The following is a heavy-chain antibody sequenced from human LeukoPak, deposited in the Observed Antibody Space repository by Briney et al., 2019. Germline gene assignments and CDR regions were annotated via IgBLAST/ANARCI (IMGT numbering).Heavy chain of an antibody. CDR3: ARDSPHCSSTSCYTGSVDY. V-gene: IGHV4-61*02. CDR2: IYTSGST. Sequence: PSQTLSLTCTVSGGSISSGSYYWSWIRQPAGKGLEWIGRIYTSGSTNYNPSLKSRVTISVDTSKNQFSLKLSSVTAADTAVYYCARDSPHCSSTSCYTGSVDYWGQGTLGSVSS. CDR1: GGSISSGSYY. D-gene: IGHD2-2*02. J-gene: IGHJ4*02.